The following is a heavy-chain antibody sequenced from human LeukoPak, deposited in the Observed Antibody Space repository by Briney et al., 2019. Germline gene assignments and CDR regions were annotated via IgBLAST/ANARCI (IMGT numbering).Heavy chain of an antibody. Sequence: GGSLRLSCAASGFTFSDYYMSWIRQAPGKGLEWVSYISSSGSTIYYADSVKGRFTISRDNAKNSLYLQMNSLRAEDTAVYYCGREVRGVSSTYLDYWGQGTLVTVSS. D-gene: IGHD3-10*01. CDR2: ISSSGSTI. CDR3: GREVRGVSSTYLDY. CDR1: GFTFSDYY. J-gene: IGHJ4*02. V-gene: IGHV3-11*04.